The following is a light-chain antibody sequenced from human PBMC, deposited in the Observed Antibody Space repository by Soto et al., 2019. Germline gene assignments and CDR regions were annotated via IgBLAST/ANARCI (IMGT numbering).Light chain of an antibody. Sequence: QSVLTQPPSASGTPGQRVTISCSGSSSNIESNFVYWYQQFPGTAPRLLIYRNNQRPSGVPDRFSGSKSGTSASLAISALRSEDEADSYCTVWDGSLRGRLFGGGTKLTVL. CDR2: RNN. CDR1: SSNIESNF. V-gene: IGLV1-47*01. CDR3: TVWDGSLRGRL. J-gene: IGLJ2*01.